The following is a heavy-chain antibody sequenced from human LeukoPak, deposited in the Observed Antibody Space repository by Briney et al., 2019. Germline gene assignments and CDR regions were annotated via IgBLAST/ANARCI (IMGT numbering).Heavy chain of an antibody. V-gene: IGHV3-23*01. D-gene: IGHD6-19*01. Sequence: PGGSLRLSCAASGFTFSSYAMSWVRQAPGKGLEWVSAISGSGGSTYYADSVKGRFTISRDNSKNSLYLQMNSLRTEDTALYYCAKGGQWLIGYWGQGTLVTVSS. CDR1: GFTFSSYA. CDR3: AKGGQWLIGY. CDR2: ISGSGGST. J-gene: IGHJ4*02.